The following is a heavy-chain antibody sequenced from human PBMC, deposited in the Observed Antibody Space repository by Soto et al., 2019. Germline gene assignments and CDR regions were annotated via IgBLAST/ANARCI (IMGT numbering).Heavy chain of an antibody. CDR3: ARGRAKYYYGSGSSTGNWFDP. Sequence: GASVKVSCKASGYTFTSYDINWVRQATGQGLEWMGWMNPNSGNTGYAQKFQGRVTMTRNTSISTAYMELSSLRSEDTAVYYCARGRAKYYYGSGSSTGNWFDPWGQGTLVTVSS. CDR2: MNPNSGNT. CDR1: GYTFTSYD. V-gene: IGHV1-8*01. D-gene: IGHD3-10*01. J-gene: IGHJ5*02.